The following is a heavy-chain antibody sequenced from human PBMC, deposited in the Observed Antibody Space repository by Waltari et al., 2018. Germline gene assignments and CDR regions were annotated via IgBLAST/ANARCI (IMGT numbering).Heavy chain of an antibody. Sequence: QVQLVQSGAEVKKPGASVNVSCKASGYASTGYYMPRVRRSPGQGREWMGWINPNSGGTNYAQKFQGRVTMTRDTSISTAYMGLSRLRSDDTAVYYCARVGGLGLTDAFDIWGQGTMVTVSS. CDR2: INPNSGGT. J-gene: IGHJ3*02. CDR1: GYASTGYY. D-gene: IGHD2-15*01. V-gene: IGHV1-2*02. CDR3: ARVGGLGLTDAFDI.